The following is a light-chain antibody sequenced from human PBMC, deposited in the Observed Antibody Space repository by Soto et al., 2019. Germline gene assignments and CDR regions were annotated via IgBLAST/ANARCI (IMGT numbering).Light chain of an antibody. V-gene: IGKV1-5*03. J-gene: IGKJ1*01. CDR3: QQYDSYWWT. CDR2: KAS. Sequence: DIQMTQSPSTLSAAVGDRVTITCRASQSINSGLAWYQQKPGKAPKLVIYKASTLESGVPSRFSGSGSGTEFTLTISSLQPDDVATYYCQQYDSYWWTFGRGTRVEIK. CDR1: QSINSG.